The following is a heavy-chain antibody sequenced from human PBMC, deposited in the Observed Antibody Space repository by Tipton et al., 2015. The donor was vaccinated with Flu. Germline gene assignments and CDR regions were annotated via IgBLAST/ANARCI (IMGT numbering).Heavy chain of an antibody. CDR1: GFPFSGYG. CDR2: IRHDGSDK. CDR3: AKDGWDTSGWYPFDY. Sequence: SLRLSCVASGFPFSGYGMHWVRQAPGKGLEWVAFIRHDGSDKYYTESVKGRFTISRDDSKNALYLLMSSLRPEDTAVYYCAKDGWDTSGWYPFDYWGQGTLVTVSA. D-gene: IGHD6-19*01. J-gene: IGHJ4*02. V-gene: IGHV3-30*02.